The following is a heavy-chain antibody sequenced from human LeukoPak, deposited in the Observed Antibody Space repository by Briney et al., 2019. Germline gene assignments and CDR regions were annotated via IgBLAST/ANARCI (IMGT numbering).Heavy chain of an antibody. Sequence: SETLSLTCTVSGGSISSYYWSWIRQPPGKGLEWIGYIYTSGSTNYNPSLKSRVTISVDTSKNQFSLKLSSVTAADTAVYYCARGIYDSSGYPFYYYYYYMDVWGKGTTVTVSS. CDR2: IYTSGST. D-gene: IGHD3-22*01. CDR3: ARGIYDSSGYPFYYYYYYMDV. J-gene: IGHJ6*03. CDR1: GGSISSYY. V-gene: IGHV4-4*09.